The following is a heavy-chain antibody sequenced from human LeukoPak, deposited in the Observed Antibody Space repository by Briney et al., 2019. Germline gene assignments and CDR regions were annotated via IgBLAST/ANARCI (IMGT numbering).Heavy chain of an antibody. CDR2: ISYDGSNK. D-gene: IGHD3-3*01. J-gene: IGHJ4*02. CDR1: GFTFSSYG. V-gene: IGHV3-30*03. Sequence: GRSLRLSCAASGFTFSSYGMHWVRQAPGKGLEWVAVISYDGSNKYYADSVKGRFTISRDNSKNTLYLQMNSLRAEDTAVYYCARGRSLLLRFLEWLATPFDYWGQGTLVTVSS. CDR3: ARGRSLLLRFLEWLATPFDY.